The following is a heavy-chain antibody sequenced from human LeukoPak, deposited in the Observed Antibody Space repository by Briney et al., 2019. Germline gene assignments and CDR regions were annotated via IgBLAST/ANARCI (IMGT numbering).Heavy chain of an antibody. D-gene: IGHD3-22*01. CDR2: ISHDGKNQ. Sequence: GGSLRLSCAASGFTLSDYAMHWVRQAPGKGLEWLGVISHDGKNQRYADSVKGRFTISRDNAENTLYLQMNSLRAEDTAVYYCAREGDYYDSSGYYRPFDYGGQGTLVTVSS. V-gene: IGHV3-30*07. J-gene: IGHJ4*02. CDR1: GFTLSDYA. CDR3: AREGDYYDSSGYYRPFDY.